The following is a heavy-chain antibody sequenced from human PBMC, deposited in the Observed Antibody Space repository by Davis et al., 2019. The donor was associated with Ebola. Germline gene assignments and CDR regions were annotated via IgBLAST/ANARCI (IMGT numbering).Heavy chain of an antibody. CDR1: GGSISSSSYY. CDR3: ARVSNKYGMDV. J-gene: IGHJ6*02. V-gene: IGHV4-39*07. Sequence: SETLSLTCTVSGGSISSSSYYWGCMRQPPGKGLEWIGSIYYSGSTYYNPSLKSRVTISVDTSKNQFSLKLSSVTAADTAVYYCARVSNKYGMDVWGQGTTVTVSS. D-gene: IGHD2/OR15-2a*01. CDR2: IYYSGST.